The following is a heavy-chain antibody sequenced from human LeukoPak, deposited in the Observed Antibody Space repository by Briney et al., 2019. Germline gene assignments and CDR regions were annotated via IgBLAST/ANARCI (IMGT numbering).Heavy chain of an antibody. CDR1: GYTFTSYD. CDR2: MNPNSGNT. D-gene: IGHD7-27*01. Sequence: ASVKVSCKASGYTFTSYDINWVRQATGQGLEWMGWMNPNSGNTGYAQKFQGRVTMTRNTSISTAYMELSSLRAEDTAVYYCARDPESNFQYVGTMDVWGKGTTVTISS. V-gene: IGHV1-8*01. CDR3: ARDPESNFQYVGTMDV. J-gene: IGHJ6*03.